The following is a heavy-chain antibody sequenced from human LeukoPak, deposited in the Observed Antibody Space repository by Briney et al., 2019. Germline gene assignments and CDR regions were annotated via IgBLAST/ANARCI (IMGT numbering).Heavy chain of an antibody. Sequence: PSETLCLTCTVSGGSLSRGAYYWGCIRQPPGKGLEWIGYIYYIVRTYSNTSLTSRVTISVDTSKSHFSLKLSSVTAAETAVYYSARGLLYFDWLLSASWFDRGGEGRLVTVPS. CDR2: IYYIVRT. J-gene: IGHJ5*02. CDR1: GGSLSRGAYY. CDR3: ARGLLYFDWLLSASWFDR. D-gene: IGHD3-9*01. V-gene: IGHV4-30-4*01.